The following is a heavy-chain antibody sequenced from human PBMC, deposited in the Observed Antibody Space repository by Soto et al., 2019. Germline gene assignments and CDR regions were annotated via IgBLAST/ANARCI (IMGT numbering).Heavy chain of an antibody. Sequence: VKVSCKASGGTFSSYTISWVRQAPGQGLEWMGRIIPILGIANYAQKFQGRVTITADKSTSTAYMELSSLRSEDTAVYYCAREPHYYGSGRRDYWGQGTLVTVSS. V-gene: IGHV1-69*04. CDR2: IIPILGIA. J-gene: IGHJ4*02. CDR3: AREPHYYGSGRRDY. CDR1: GGTFSSYT. D-gene: IGHD3-10*01.